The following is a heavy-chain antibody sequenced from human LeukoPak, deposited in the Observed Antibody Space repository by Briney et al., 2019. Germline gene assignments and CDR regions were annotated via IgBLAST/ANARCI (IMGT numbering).Heavy chain of an antibody. CDR1: GFTFSSYD. D-gene: IGHD6-13*01. V-gene: IGHV3-23*01. J-gene: IGHJ6*02. Sequence: GGSMRLSWAGSGFTFSSYDMSWVRQAPEKVLEWVSSMIGSGATTFYAESVKGRFTITRDNSKNTLYVQMNSLRVEDTAVYSCARVFNIAAEDGYGMDVWGQGTTVTVSS. CDR3: ARVFNIAAEDGYGMDV. CDR2: MIGSGATT.